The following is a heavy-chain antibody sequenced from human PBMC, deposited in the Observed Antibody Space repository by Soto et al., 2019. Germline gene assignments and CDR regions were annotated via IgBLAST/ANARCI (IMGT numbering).Heavy chain of an antibody. CDR2: ISAYNGNT. CDR1: GYTFTSYG. Sequence: QVPLVQSGPEVKKPGASVKVSCKASGYTFTSYGIGWVRQAPGPGLEWMGWISAYNGNTNYAQKLQGRVTMTTDTPTSTAYMALRSRRADDTAGYYCASSLLVGYGLEGESDWGQGTLVTVSS. J-gene: IGHJ4*02. CDR3: ASSLLVGYGLEGESD. V-gene: IGHV1-18*01. D-gene: IGHD5-18*01.